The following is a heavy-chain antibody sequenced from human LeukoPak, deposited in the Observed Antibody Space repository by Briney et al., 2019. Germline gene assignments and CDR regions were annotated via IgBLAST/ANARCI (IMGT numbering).Heavy chain of an antibody. V-gene: IGHV5-51*01. CDR2: IYPGDSDT. D-gene: IGHD3-10*01. CDR3: ARTDYYGSGTYAFDI. CDR1: GYSFTSYW. Sequence: GESLKISCKGSGYSFTSYWIGWVRQMPGKGLEGVGIIYPGDSDTRYSPSFQGQVTISADKSISTAYLQWSSLKASDTAMYYCARTDYYGSGTYAFDIWGQGKMVTVSS. J-gene: IGHJ3*02.